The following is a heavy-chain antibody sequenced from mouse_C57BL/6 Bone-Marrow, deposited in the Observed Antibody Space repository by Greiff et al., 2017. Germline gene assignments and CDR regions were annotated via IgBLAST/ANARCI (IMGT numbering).Heavy chain of an antibody. D-gene: IGHD4-1*01. CDR2: IYPRSGNT. Sequence: VKLQQSGAELARPGASVKLSCKASGYTFTSYGISWVKQRTGQGLEWIGEIYPRSGNTYYNEKFKGKATLTADKSSSTAYLELRSLTSEDSAVYFCARWGTGGYYFDYWGQGTTLTVSS. V-gene: IGHV1-81*01. CDR1: GYTFTSYG. J-gene: IGHJ2*01. CDR3: ARWGTGGYYFDY.